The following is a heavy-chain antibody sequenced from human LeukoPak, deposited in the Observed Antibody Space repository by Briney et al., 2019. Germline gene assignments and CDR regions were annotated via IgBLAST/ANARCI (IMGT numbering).Heavy chain of an antibody. CDR3: ARDRGRLYYYGSGSQGHFDY. J-gene: IGHJ4*02. CDR2: IYYSGST. CDR1: GGSISSSSYY. D-gene: IGHD3-10*01. V-gene: IGHV4-39*07. Sequence: SETLSLTCTVSGGSISSSSYYWGWIRQPPGKGLEWIGSIYYSGSTYYNPSLKSRVTISVDTSKNQFSLKLSSVTAADTAVYYCARDRGRLYYYGSGSQGHFDYWGQGTLVTVSS.